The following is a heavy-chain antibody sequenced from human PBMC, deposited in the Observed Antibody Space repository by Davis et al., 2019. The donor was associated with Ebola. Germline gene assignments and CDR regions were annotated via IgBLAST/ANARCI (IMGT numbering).Heavy chain of an antibody. CDR2: ISYDGSNK. CDR3: AEIYWVRYGMDV. Sequence: GGSLRLSCAASGFTFSSYSMNWVRQAPGKGLEWVAVISYDGSNKYYADSVKGRFTISRDNSQNTLSLQMNSLRAEDTAVYYCAEIYWVRYGMDVWGQGTTVTVSS. J-gene: IGHJ6*02. D-gene: IGHD2-8*02. V-gene: IGHV3-30*03. CDR1: GFTFSSYS.